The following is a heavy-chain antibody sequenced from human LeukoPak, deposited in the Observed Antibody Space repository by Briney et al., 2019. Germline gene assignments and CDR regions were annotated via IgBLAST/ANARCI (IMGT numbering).Heavy chain of an antibody. CDR2: IWYDGSNK. CDR1: GFTFSSYG. J-gene: IGHJ1*01. CDR3: ARYSEGSWRRQREYFQH. Sequence: GGSLRLSCVESGFTFSSYGMRSVPQAPGKGLEWVAVIWYDGSNKYYADSVKGRFTISRDNSKNTLYLQMNSLRAEDTAVYYCARYSEGSWRRQREYFQHWGQGTLVTVSS. D-gene: IGHD2-21*01. V-gene: IGHV3-33*01.